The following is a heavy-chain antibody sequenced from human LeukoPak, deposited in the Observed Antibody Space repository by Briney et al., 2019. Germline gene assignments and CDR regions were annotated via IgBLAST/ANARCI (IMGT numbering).Heavy chain of an antibody. CDR3: ARDPVLDEYGGNSPY. CDR2: INTDGSST. Sequence: GGFLRLSCAASGFTFSSYWMHWVRQAPGKGLVWVSRINTDGSSTTYADSVKGRFTISRDDAKNTLYLQMNSLTAEDTAVYYCARDPVLDEYGGNSPYWGQGTLVTVSS. J-gene: IGHJ4*02. D-gene: IGHD4-23*01. CDR1: GFTFSSYW. V-gene: IGHV3-74*01.